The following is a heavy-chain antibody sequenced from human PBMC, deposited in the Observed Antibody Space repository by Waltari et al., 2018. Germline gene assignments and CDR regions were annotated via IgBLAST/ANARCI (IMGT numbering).Heavy chain of an antibody. D-gene: IGHD5-12*01. J-gene: IGHJ5*02. CDR3: VRHWKRNGYRFDP. V-gene: IGHV4-39*01. Sequence: QLQLQESGPTLVKPSETLSLTCTVSGGSISRSSYYWGWIRQSPGKGLEWIGGIYYSGTTYDNPTLESRVTISGDTSKNQFSLKLSSVTAADTAVYYCVRHWKRNGYRFDPWGQGTLVTVSS. CDR2: IYYSGTT. CDR1: GGSISRSSYY.